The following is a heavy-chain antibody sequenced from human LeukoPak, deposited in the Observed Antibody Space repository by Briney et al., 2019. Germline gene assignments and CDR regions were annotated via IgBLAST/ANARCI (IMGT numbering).Heavy chain of an antibody. J-gene: IGHJ4*02. CDR3: ASEVRYCSSTSCSDY. V-gene: IGHV3-21*01. Sequence: PGGSLRLSCAASGFTFSSYSMNWVRQAPGKGLEWVSSISSSSSYIYYADSVKGRFTISRDNAKNSLYLQMNSLRAEDTAVYYCASEVRYCSSTSCSDYWGQRTPVTVSS. D-gene: IGHD2-2*01. CDR2: ISSSSSYI. CDR1: GFTFSSYS.